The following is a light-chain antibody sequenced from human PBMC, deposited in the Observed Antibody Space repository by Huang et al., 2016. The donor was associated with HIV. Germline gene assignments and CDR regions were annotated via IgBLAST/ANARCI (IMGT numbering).Light chain of an antibody. CDR2: AAS. V-gene: IGKV3-11*01. J-gene: IGKJ1*01. CDR1: QSIGSY. Sequence: EIVLTQSPATLSLSPGEGATLSCRASQSIGSYLAWYQQRPGQAPRLLIYAASVRATGIPARFSGRVSGTDFTLTISSLEPEDFAVYYCQQRNNWPPWTFGQGTKVELK. CDR3: QQRNNWPPWT.